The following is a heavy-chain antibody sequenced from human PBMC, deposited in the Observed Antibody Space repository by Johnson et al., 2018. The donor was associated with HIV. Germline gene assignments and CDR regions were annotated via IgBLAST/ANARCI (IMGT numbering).Heavy chain of an antibody. CDR1: GFTFSYYW. D-gene: IGHD3-22*01. Sequence: MLLVESGGGLIQPGGSLRLSCAASGFTFSYYWMTWVRQAPGKGLEWVANIKQDGSEKYYVDSVKGRFTISRDNSKNTLYLQMNSLRAEDTAVYYCARGPRHTYHYDSSGYSGAFDIWGQGTMVTVSS. CDR3: ARGPRHTYHYDSSGYSGAFDI. J-gene: IGHJ3*02. V-gene: IGHV3-7*05. CDR2: IKQDGSEK.